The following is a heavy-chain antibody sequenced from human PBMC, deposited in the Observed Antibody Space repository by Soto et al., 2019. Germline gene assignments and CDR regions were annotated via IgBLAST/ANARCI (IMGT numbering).Heavy chain of an antibody. V-gene: IGHV3-73*01. CDR1: GFTFSGSA. CDR2: IRTKVNSYET. CDR3: TTAPGHY. J-gene: IGHJ4*02. Sequence: EVQLVESGGGLVQPGGSLKLSCAASGFTFSGSAMHWVRQASGKGLEWVGRIRTKVNSYETTYGTSVKGRFPISRDDSKNTTNLQMNRQQAEDTAVYYRTTAPGHYRGQGSLVTVSS. D-gene: IGHD3-10*01.